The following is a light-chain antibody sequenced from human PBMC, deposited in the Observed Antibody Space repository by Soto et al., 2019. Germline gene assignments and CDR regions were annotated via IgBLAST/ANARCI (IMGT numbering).Light chain of an antibody. CDR2: DAS. Sequence: DIQMTPSPATLAASVGDRVTITFRASQTINRWLAWYQQKPGKAPQVLIYDASTLESGVPSRFSGSGSGTEFTLTINNLQPDDLATYYCQQYSSLWTFGPGTKVDIK. V-gene: IGKV1-5*01. CDR3: QQYSSLWT. J-gene: IGKJ1*01. CDR1: QTINRW.